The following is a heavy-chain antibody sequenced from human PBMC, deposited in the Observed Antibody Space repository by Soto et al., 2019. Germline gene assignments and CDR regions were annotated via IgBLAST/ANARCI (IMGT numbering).Heavy chain of an antibody. D-gene: IGHD2-15*01. CDR2: IYWDDDK. V-gene: IGHV2-5*02. CDR3: AHAMLYCTGGSCSTWFDS. Sequence: QITLKESGPTLVKPTQTLTLTCTFSGFSLSTHGVGVGWVRQPAGKALEWLALIYWDDDKRYSASLNSRLTXXKXPSKNQVVLTMTHMDPVDTATYSCAHAMLYCTGGSCSTWFDSWGQGTLVTVSS. CDR1: GFSLSTHGVG. J-gene: IGHJ5*01.